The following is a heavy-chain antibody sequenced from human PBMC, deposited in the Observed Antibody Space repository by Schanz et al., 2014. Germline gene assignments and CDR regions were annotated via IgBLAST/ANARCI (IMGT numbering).Heavy chain of an antibody. V-gene: IGHV1-69*08. CDR2: IIPILGKT. D-gene: IGHD3-10*01. J-gene: IGHJ6*02. Sequence: QVQLVQSGAEVKRPGSSVKVSCKASGGTFSSYTISWVRQAPGQGLEWMGRIIPILGKTNYAQKFLGRVTIIADRSTSTAYMELSSLRSDDTAVYYCATAEDASGSYGLPACGVWGQGTTVIVSS. CDR1: GGTFSSYT. CDR3: ATAEDASGSYGLPACGV.